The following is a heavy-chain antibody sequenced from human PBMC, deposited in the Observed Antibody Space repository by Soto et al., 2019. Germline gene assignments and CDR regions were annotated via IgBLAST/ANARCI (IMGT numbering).Heavy chain of an antibody. CDR1: GGSISSYY. D-gene: IGHD3-9*01. J-gene: IGHJ4*02. Sequence: PSETLSLACTVSGGSISSYYWSWIRQPPGKGLEWIGYIYYSGSTNYNPSLKSRVTISEDTPKNQFSLKLSSVTAADTAVYYCARGITGYWNFDYWGQGTLVTVSS. CDR3: ARGITGYWNFDY. CDR2: IYYSGST. V-gene: IGHV4-59*01.